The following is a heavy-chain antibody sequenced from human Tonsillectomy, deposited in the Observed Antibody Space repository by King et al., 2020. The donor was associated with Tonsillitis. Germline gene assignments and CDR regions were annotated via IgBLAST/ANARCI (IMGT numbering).Heavy chain of an antibody. D-gene: IGHD3-3*01. CDR2: IRYDGSNK. V-gene: IGHV3-30*02. CDR3: AKDVLRFLPLPDY. J-gene: IGHJ4*02. CDR1: GFTFSSYG. Sequence: VQLVESGGGVVQPGGSLRLSCAASGFTFSSYGMHWVRQAPGKGLEWVAFIRYDGSNKYYADSVKGRFTISRDNSKNTLYLQMNSLSAEDTAVYYCAKDVLRFLPLPDYWGQGTLVTVSS.